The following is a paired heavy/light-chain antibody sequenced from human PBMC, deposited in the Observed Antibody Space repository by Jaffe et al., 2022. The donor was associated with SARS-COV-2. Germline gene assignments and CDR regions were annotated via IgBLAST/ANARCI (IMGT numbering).Light chain of an antibody. J-gene: IGLJ2*01. CDR1: ALPKQY. CDR3: QSTDMSGTHVV. Sequence: SFELTQAPSVSVSPGQTARITCSVEALPKQYSHWYQQKPGQAPVMVIYKDTERPSGIPERFSGSSSGTTVTLTISGVQAEDEADYYCQSTDMSGTHVVFGGGTKLTVL. CDR2: KDT. V-gene: IGLV3-25*03.
Heavy chain of an antibody. CDR3: AKHPVRYFDLFYFDY. CDR2: TTGSGGST. V-gene: IGHV3-23*04. Sequence: EVQVVESGGGLVQPGGSLRLSCAASGFTFSNYAMTWVRQAPGKGLEWVSSTTGSGGSTYYADSVKGRFTISRDNSKNTLHLQMNSLRAEDTALYYCAKHPVRYFDLFYFDYWGQGTLVTVSS. CDR1: GFTFSNYA. D-gene: IGHD3-9*01. J-gene: IGHJ4*02.